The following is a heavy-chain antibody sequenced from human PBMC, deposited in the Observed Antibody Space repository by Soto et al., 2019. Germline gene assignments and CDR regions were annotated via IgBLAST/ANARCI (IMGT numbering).Heavy chain of an antibody. J-gene: IGHJ4*02. CDR3: ARGTSSWSWKFDY. CDR1: GGSIYNYY. D-gene: IGHD6-13*01. Sequence: SETLSLTCTVSGGSIYNYYWNWIRQSPAKGLEWIGYIYYSGTTNYNPSLEGRVTISVDTSNNQFSLKLTSMTAADTAVYYCARGTSSWSWKFDYWGQGILVTVSS. CDR2: IYYSGTT. V-gene: IGHV4-59*01.